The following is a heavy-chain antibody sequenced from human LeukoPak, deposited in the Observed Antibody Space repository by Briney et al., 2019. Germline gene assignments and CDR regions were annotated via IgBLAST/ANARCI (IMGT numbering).Heavy chain of an antibody. V-gene: IGHV4-39*07. D-gene: IGHD1-26*01. CDR1: GGSISSSSYY. CDR3: ARGEGSPTLDY. Sequence: SETLSLTCTVSGGSISSSSYYWGWIRQPPGKGLEWIGSIYYSGSTYYNPSLKSRVTISVDTSKNQFSLKLSSVTAADTAVYYCARGEGSPTLDYWGQGTLVTVSS. J-gene: IGHJ4*02. CDR2: IYYSGST.